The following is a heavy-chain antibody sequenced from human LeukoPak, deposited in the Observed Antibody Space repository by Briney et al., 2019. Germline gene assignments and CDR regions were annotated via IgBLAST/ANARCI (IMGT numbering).Heavy chain of an antibody. CDR3: AKDLTSYYDSSGYGY. CDR1: GFTFSSYA. Sequence: GGSLRLTCAASGFTFSSYAMRWVRQAPEKGLEWVSAISGSGGSTYYADSVKGRFTISRDNSKNTLYLQMNSLRAEDTAVYYCAKDLTSYYDSSGYGYWGQGTLVTVSS. CDR2: ISGSGGST. D-gene: IGHD3-22*01. V-gene: IGHV3-23*01. J-gene: IGHJ4*02.